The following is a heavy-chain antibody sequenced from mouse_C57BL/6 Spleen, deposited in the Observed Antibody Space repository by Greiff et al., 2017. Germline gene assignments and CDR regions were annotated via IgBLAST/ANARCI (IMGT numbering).Heavy chain of an antibody. CDR3: AMGAYGSRGWYFDV. D-gene: IGHD1-1*01. J-gene: IGHJ1*03. CDR1: GYTFTSYW. CDR2: IHPSDSDT. Sequence: QVQLKQPGAELVKPGASVKVSCKASGYTFTSYWMHWVKQRPGQGLEWIGRIHPSDSDTNYNQKFKGKATLTVDKSSSTAYMQLSSLTSEDSAVYYCAMGAYGSRGWYFDVWGTGTTVTVSS. V-gene: IGHV1-74*01.